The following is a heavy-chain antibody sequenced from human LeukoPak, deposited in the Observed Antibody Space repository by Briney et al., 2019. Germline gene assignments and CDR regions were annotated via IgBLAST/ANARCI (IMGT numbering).Heavy chain of an antibody. CDR1: GFTFSSYG. J-gene: IGHJ4*02. V-gene: IGHV3-30*03. CDR3: ASLLLYCSGSTCFSDY. D-gene: IGHD2-15*01. CDR2: ISYDGSNK. Sequence: PGGSLRLSCAASGFTFSSYGMHWVRQAPGKGLEWVAVISYDGSNKYYADSVKGRFTISRDNSKNTLYLQMNSLRTEDTAVYYCASLLLYCSGSTCFSDYWGQGTLVTVSS.